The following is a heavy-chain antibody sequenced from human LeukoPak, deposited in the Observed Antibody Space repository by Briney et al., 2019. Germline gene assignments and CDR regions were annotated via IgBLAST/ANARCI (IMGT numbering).Heavy chain of an antibody. CDR3: TTAFGTSCCIS. V-gene: IGHV3-23*01. CDR2: ISGGGTTT. D-gene: IGHD2-2*01. Sequence: GGSLRLSCAASGFTFSSYWMSWVRQAPGKGLEWVSAISGGGTTTYFADSVKGRFTISRDNSKNTLYLQMNSLRAEDTAVYYCTTAFGTSCCISWGQGTLVTVSS. J-gene: IGHJ4*02. CDR1: GFTFSSYW.